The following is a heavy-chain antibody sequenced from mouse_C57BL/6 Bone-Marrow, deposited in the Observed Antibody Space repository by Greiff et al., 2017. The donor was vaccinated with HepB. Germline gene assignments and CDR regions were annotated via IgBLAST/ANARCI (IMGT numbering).Heavy chain of an antibody. CDR3: TTDYGSRAWFAY. CDR1: GFTIKDDY. CDR2: IDPENGDT. V-gene: IGHV14-4*01. D-gene: IGHD1-1*01. Sequence: EVQLQQSGAELVRPGASVKLSCTASGFTIKDDYMHWVKQRPEQGLEWIGWIDPENGDTEYASKFQGKATITADTSSNTAYLQLSSLTSEDTAVYYCTTDYGSRAWFAYWGQGTLVTVSA. J-gene: IGHJ3*01.